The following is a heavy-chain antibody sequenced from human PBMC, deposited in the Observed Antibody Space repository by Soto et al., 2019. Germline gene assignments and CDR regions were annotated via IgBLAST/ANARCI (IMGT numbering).Heavy chain of an antibody. CDR1: GYRFTSYG. CDR3: ARDLTTVTTNYFDY. J-gene: IGHJ4*02. D-gene: IGHD4-17*01. CDR2: ISVNNDNT. Sequence: QVQLVQSGAEVKKPGASVKVSCKASGYRFTSYGISWVRQAPGQGLEWMGWISVNNDNTNYAQKFQGRVTRTTDTSTGTAYRELRSLRSDDTAVYYCARDLTTVTTNYFDYWGQGTLVTVSS. V-gene: IGHV1-18*01.